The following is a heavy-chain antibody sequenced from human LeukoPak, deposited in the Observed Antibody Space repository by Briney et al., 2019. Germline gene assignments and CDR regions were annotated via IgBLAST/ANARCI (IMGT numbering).Heavy chain of an antibody. Sequence: QPGRSLRLSCTASGFTFGDYAMSWVRQAPGKGLEWVGFIRTKPYGGTTEYAASVKGRFTISRDDSKSIAYLQMNSLKTEDTAVYYCTREIHYYGSSGCCYYFDYWGQGTLVTVSS. D-gene: IGHD3-22*01. V-gene: IGHV3-49*04. CDR1: GFTFGDYA. J-gene: IGHJ4*02. CDR3: TREIHYYGSSGCCYYFDY. CDR2: IRTKPYGGTT.